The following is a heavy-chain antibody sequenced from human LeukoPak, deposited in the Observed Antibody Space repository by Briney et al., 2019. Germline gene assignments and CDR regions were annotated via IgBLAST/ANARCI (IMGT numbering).Heavy chain of an antibody. D-gene: IGHD2/OR15-2a*01. CDR1: GFTFSSFA. CDR2: ISRNGGST. J-gene: IGHJ4*02. Sequence: GGSLRLSCSASGFTFSSFAMHWVRQAPGKGLEYVAAISRNGGSTYYADSVKGRFTISRDNSESTLYLQMSSLRAEDTAVYLCVKDLRSDFMGVLSRYLSYWGQGTLVTVSS. V-gene: IGHV3-64D*09. CDR3: VKDLRSDFMGVLSRYLSY.